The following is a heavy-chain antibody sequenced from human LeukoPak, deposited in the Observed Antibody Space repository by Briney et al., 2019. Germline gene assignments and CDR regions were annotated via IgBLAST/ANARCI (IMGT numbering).Heavy chain of an antibody. Sequence: QAGGSLRLSCAASGFTFSSYAMSWVRQAPGKGLEWVSAISGSGGSTYYADSVKGRFTISRDNSKNTVYLQMNSLRAEDTAVYYCAKYPQYGGNSAYFDYWGQGTLVTVSS. D-gene: IGHD4-23*01. CDR3: AKYPQYGGNSAYFDY. V-gene: IGHV3-23*01. CDR2: ISGSGGST. J-gene: IGHJ4*02. CDR1: GFTFSSYA.